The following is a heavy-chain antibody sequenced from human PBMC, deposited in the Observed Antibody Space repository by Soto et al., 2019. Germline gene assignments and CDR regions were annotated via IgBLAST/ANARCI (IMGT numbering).Heavy chain of an antibody. J-gene: IGHJ5*02. Sequence: PSQTLSLTCAISGDSVSSNGAAWNWIRQSPSRGLEWLGRTCYRSKWYNNYAVSVNSRITINPDTSKNQFSLHLNSVTPEDTAVYYCARGLWSGYYSNWFDPWGQGTLVTVSS. CDR1: GDSVSSNGAA. V-gene: IGHV6-1*01. CDR2: TCYRSKWYN. CDR3: ARGLWSGYYSNWFDP. D-gene: IGHD3-3*01.